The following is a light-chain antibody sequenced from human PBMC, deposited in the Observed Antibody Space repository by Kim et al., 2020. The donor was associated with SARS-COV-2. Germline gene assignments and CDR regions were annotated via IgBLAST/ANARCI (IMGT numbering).Light chain of an antibody. CDR1: SLRNFY. Sequence: SSELTQDPAVSVALAQTVRITCQGDSLRNFYPSWYQQKPGQAPILVIYNKNNRPSGIPDRFSGSSSGSTASLTITGAQAEDEADYYCNSRDSTANHLRVFGGGTKLTVL. CDR2: NKN. J-gene: IGLJ3*02. V-gene: IGLV3-19*01. CDR3: NSRDSTANHLRV.